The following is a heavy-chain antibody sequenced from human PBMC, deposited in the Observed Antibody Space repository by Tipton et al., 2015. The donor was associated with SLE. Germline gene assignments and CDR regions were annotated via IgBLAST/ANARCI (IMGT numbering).Heavy chain of an antibody. CDR3: ARLFSGSYYTLDL. J-gene: IGHJ5*02. V-gene: IGHV4-59*08. CDR2: VSHTVKP. CDR1: GDSISSSY. Sequence: TLSLTCTVSGDSISSSYWSWIRQPPGKGLEWIGYVSHTVKPNYDPSLKSRVSMSVAPSKNQFSLRLASMTAADTATYYCARLFSGSYYTLDLWGQGTPVAVSS. D-gene: IGHD1-26*01.